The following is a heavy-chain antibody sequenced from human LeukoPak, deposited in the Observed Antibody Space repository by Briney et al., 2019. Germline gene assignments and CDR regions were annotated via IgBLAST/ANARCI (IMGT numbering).Heavy chain of an antibody. D-gene: IGHD3-10*01. CDR3: ARERGVYPYYFDY. CDR2: IKQDGSEK. J-gene: IGHJ4*02. CDR1: GFTFSSYW. V-gene: IGHV3-7*01. Sequence: GGSLSLSCAASGFTFSSYWMSWVRQAPGKGLEWVANIKQDGSEKYYVDSVKGRFTISRDNAKNSLYLQMNSLRAEDTAVYYCARERGVYPYYFDYWGQGTLVTVSS.